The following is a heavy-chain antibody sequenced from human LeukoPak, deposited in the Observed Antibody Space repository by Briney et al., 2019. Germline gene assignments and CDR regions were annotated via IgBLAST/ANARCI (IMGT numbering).Heavy chain of an antibody. J-gene: IGHJ4*02. D-gene: IGHD6-19*01. CDR3: ARGLYDNGWYYFDY. Sequence: GGSLRLSCAASGFTFSSYEMNWVRQAPGKGLEWVSYISSSGSTIYYADSVKGRFTISRDNAKNSLYLQMNSLRAEDTAVYYCARGLYDNGWYYFDYWGQGTLVTVSS. CDR2: ISSSGSTI. V-gene: IGHV3-48*03. CDR1: GFTFSSYE.